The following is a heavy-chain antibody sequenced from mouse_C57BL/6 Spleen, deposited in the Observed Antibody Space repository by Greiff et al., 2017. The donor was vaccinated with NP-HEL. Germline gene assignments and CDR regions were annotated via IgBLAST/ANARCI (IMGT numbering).Heavy chain of an antibody. J-gene: IGHJ3*01. D-gene: IGHD2-1*01. CDR1: GFTFSSYA. V-gene: IGHV5-4*01. CDR2: ISDGGSYT. Sequence: DVKLVESGGGLVKPGGSLKLSCAASGFTFSSYAMSWVRQTPEKRLEWVATISDGGSYTYYPDNVKGRFTISRDNAKNNLYLQMSHLKSEDTAMYDCARDGNHGEFAYWGQGTLVTVAA. CDR3: ARDGNHGEFAY.